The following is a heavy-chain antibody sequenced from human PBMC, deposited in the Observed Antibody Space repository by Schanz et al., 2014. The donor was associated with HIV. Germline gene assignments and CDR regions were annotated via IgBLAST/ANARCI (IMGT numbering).Heavy chain of an antibody. CDR2: ISYDGSNK. J-gene: IGHJ4*02. D-gene: IGHD6-19*01. Sequence: VQLLESGGGLVQPGGSLRLSCAASGFTFSSYGMNWVRQAPGKGLEWVAVISYDGSNKYYADSLKGRFTIARDNSKNTLYLQMNSLRAEDTAVYYCAKGLRQWLVLGVSDYWGQGTLVTVSS. V-gene: IGHV3-30*18. CDR1: GFTFSSYG. CDR3: AKGLRQWLVLGVSDY.